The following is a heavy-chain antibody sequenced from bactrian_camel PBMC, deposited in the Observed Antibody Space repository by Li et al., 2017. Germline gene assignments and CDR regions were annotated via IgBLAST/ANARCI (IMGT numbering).Heavy chain of an antibody. J-gene: IGHJ4*01. CDR1: GYTNVAYC. D-gene: IGHD5*01. CDR2: IYTGGGDT. V-gene: IGHV3S28*01. Sequence: QLVESGGGSVEPGDSRRLACVESGYTNVAYCMGWFRQGPGKAREQVAAIYTGGGDTNYADSVKGRFAISHDRAKKTLYLQMNSLKPEDTAVYHCVRDVVLMLGIKEGYEYNYWGQGTQVTVS. CDR3: VRDVVLMLGIKEGYEYNY.